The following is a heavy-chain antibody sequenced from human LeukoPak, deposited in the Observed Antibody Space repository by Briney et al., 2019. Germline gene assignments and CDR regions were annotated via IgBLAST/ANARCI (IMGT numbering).Heavy chain of an antibody. J-gene: IGHJ4*02. CDR3: AREWAYGSGFDY. Sequence: SETLSLTCAVYGGSFSGYYWSWIRQPPGKGLEWIGEINHSGSTNYNPSLKSRVTISVDTSKNQFSLKLSSVTAADTAVYYCAREWAYGSGFDYWGQGTLVTVSS. D-gene: IGHD3-10*01. CDR1: GGSFSGYY. CDR2: INHSGST. V-gene: IGHV4-34*01.